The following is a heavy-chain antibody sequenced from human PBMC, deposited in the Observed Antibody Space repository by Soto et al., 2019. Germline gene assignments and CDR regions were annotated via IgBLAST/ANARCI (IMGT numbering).Heavy chain of an antibody. J-gene: IGHJ6*03. CDR3: ARRDYYGSGSYFYYYYYMDV. CDR2: MNPNSGNT. D-gene: IGHD3-10*01. V-gene: IGHV1-8*01. Sequence: ASVKVSCKASGYTFTSYDINWVRQATGQGLEWKGWMNPNSGNTGYAQNFQGRVTMTRNTSISTAYMELSSLRSEDTAMYYFARRDYYGSGSYFYYYYYMDVWGKGTAVTVSS. CDR1: GYTFTSYD.